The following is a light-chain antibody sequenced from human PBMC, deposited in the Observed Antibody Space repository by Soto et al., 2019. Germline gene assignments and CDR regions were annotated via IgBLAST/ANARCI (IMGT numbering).Light chain of an antibody. Sequence: DIAMTQSPSTLSVSVGDTVTITCRASQTVHKWLAWYHQKPGKTPKLLIYEASTLQTGVPSRFAGSGSGTEFTLTISGPQPDDFGIYFCQQYKYYWTFGQGTRVEVK. CDR1: QTVHKW. V-gene: IGKV1-5*03. J-gene: IGKJ1*01. CDR3: QQYKYYWT. CDR2: EAS.